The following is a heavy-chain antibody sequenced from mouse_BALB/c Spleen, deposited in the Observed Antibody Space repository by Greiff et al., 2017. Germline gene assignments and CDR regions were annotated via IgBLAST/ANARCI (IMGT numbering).Heavy chain of an antibody. V-gene: IGHV1-15*01. J-gene: IGHJ3*01. Sequence: VQLQESGAELVRPGASVTLSCKASGYTFTDYEMHWVKQTPVHGLEWIGAIDPETGGTAYNQKFKGKATLTADKSSSTAYMELRSLTSEDSAVYYCTRRGKLGPFAYWGQGTLVTVSA. CDR1: GYTFTDYE. D-gene: IGHD4-1*01. CDR2: IDPETGGT. CDR3: TRRGKLGPFAY.